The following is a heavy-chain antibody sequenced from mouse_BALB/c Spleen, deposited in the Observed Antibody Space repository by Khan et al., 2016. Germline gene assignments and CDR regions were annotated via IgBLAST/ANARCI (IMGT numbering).Heavy chain of an antibody. CDR3: ARVGGAWFAY. V-gene: IGHV9-3*02. CDR2: INTNTGEP. J-gene: IGHJ3*01. CDR1: GYTFTNYG. Sequence: QIQLVQSGPELKKPGETVKISCKASGYTFTNYGMNWVKQAPGKGLKWMGWINTNTGEPTYAEEFKGRFAFSLETSASTAYLQINNPKNEDTATYFCARVGGAWFAYWGQGTLVTVSA.